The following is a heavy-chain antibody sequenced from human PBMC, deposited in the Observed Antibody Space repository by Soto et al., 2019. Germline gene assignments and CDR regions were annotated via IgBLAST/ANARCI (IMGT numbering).Heavy chain of an antibody. CDR3: AREPLAHSYFDF. Sequence: SETLSLTCTVSGDAVSNHYWNWIRQPAGQGLEWLGRLYNDERTNYNPSLKSRLTMSMDTSKNQFSLKLTSVTAADSAVYFCAREPLAHSYFDFWGQGILVTVSS. J-gene: IGHJ4*02. CDR1: GDAVSNHY. V-gene: IGHV4-4*07. CDR2: LYNDERT.